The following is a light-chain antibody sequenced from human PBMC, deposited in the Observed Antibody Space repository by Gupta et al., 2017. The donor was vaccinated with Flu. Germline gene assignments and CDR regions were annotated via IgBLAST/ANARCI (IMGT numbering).Light chain of an antibody. CDR3: RVQSSFPFT. Sequence: DIQMTQSPSSLSASVGDSVTITCRASQGIRNDLGWYHQKPGKAPNRLTYAITSAHSKVRSQYSCSGSGMELSLIIRCPPRRDNTTQFSRVQSSFPFTYGHGTKVDIK. CDR2: AIT. V-gene: IGKV1-17*01. CDR1: QGIRND. J-gene: IGKJ3*01.